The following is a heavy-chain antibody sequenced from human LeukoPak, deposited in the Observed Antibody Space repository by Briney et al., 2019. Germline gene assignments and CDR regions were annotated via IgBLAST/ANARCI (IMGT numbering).Heavy chain of an antibody. J-gene: IGHJ4*02. Sequence: GASVKVSCNTSGYRFSEYYMHWVRQAPGKGLEWMGGFDPEDGETIYAQKFQGRVTMTTDTSTSTAYMELRSLRSDDTAVYYCARGPGPYYFDYWGQGTLVTVSS. V-gene: IGHV1-24*01. CDR1: GYRFSEYY. CDR2: FDPEDGET. CDR3: ARGPGPYYFDY.